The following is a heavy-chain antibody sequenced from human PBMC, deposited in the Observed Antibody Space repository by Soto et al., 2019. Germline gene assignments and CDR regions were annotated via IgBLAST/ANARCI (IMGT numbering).Heavy chain of an antibody. V-gene: IGHV1-69*13. D-gene: IGHD6-19*01. CDR3: ARGVIAVAGRYYYYGMDV. CDR1: GCTSSSYA. Sequence: GASVKVSWNASGCTSSSYAISWVRQAPVQGLEWMGGIIPIFGTANYAQKFQGRVTITADESTSTAYMELRSLRYEDTAVYYCARGVIAVAGRYYYYGMDVWGQGTTVTVSS. J-gene: IGHJ6*02. CDR2: IIPIFGTA.